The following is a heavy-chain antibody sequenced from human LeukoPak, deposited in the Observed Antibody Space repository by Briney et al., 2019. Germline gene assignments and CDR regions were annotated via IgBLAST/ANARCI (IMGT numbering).Heavy chain of an antibody. CDR1: GGSISSSSYY. V-gene: IGHV4-39*01. CDR3: ARRGGGGSRGFDY. Sequence: SETLSLTCTVSGGSISSSSYYWGWIRQPPGKGLEWIGSIYYSGSTYYNPPLKSRVTISVDTSKNQFSLKLGSVTAADTAVYYWARRGGGGSRGFDYWGQGTLVTVSS. J-gene: IGHJ4*02. CDR2: IYYSGST. D-gene: IGHD1-26*01.